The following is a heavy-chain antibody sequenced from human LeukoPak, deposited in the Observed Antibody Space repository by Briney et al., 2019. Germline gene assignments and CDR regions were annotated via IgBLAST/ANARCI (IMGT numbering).Heavy chain of an antibody. CDR2: IYHSGST. V-gene: IGHV4-30-2*01. J-gene: IGHJ4*02. Sequence: PSHTLSLTCAVSGGSISSGGYSWSWIRQPPGKGLDWIGYIYHSGSTYYNPSLKSRVTISVDRSKNQFSLKLSSVTAADTAVYYCARVSHSGYDDYWGQGTLVTVSS. CDR1: GGSISSGGYS. CDR3: ARVSHSGYDDY. D-gene: IGHD5-12*01.